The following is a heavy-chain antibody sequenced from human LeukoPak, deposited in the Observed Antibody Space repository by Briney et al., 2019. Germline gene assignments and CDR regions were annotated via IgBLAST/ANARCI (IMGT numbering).Heavy chain of an antibody. Sequence: SETLSLTCAVSGYSISSGYYWGWIRQPPGKGLEWIGSIYHSGSTYYNPSLKSRVTISVDTSKNKFSLKLSSVTAADTAVYYCARHGGQITILGVVILYYFDYWGQGTLVTVSS. CDR1: GYSISSGYY. CDR2: IYHSGST. CDR3: ARHGGQITILGVVILYYFDY. D-gene: IGHD3-3*01. J-gene: IGHJ4*02. V-gene: IGHV4-38-2*01.